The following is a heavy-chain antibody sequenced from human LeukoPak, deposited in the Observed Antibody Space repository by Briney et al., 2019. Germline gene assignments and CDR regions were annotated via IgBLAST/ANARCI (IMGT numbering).Heavy chain of an antibody. CDR1: GGSISSDY. CDR3: ARLASSTSSWFDP. CDR2: IYTSRST. Sequence: PSETLSLTCTVSGGSISSDYWSWIRQPAGEGLEWIGRIYTSRSTNYNPSLKSRVTMSVDTSKNQFPLKLSSVTAADTAVYYCARLASSTSSWFDPWGQGTLVTVSS. J-gene: IGHJ5*02. D-gene: IGHD2-2*01. V-gene: IGHV4-4*07.